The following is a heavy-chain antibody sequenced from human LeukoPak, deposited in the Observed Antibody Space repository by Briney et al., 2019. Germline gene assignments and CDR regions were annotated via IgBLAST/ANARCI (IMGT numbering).Heavy chain of an antibody. V-gene: IGHV4-39*07. CDR3: ARDLRIVGATTNWFDP. Sequence: PSETLSLTCTVSGGSISSSSYYWGWIRQPPGKGLEWIVSIYYSGSTYDNPSLKSRITISVNTKKNQFSLKLSSVTAADTAVYYCARDLRIVGATTNWFDPWGQGTLVTVSS. D-gene: IGHD1-26*01. J-gene: IGHJ5*02. CDR1: GGSISSSSYY. CDR2: IYYSGST.